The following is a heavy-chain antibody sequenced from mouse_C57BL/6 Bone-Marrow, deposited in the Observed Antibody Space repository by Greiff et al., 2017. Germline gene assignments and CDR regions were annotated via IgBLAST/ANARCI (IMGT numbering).Heavy chain of an antibody. CDR1: GYTFTSYW. Sequence: QVQLKQPGAELVMPGASVKLSCKASGYTFTSYWMHWVKQRPGQGLEWIGEIDPSDSYTNYNPKFKGKSTLTVDKSTSTDYMQLSSLTSEDSAIYYCARSPIYYDYDWYFDVWGTGTTGTVSS. D-gene: IGHD2-4*01. CDR3: ARSPIYYDYDWYFDV. CDR2: IDPSDSYT. V-gene: IGHV1-69*01. J-gene: IGHJ1*03.